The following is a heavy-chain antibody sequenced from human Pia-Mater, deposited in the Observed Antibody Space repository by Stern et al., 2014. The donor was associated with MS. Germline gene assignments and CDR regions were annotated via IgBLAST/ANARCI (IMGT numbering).Heavy chain of an antibody. D-gene: IGHD6-19*01. V-gene: IGHV3-74*02. CDR1: GFTFSSYW. Sequence: VQLVQSGGGLVQPGGSLRLSCAASGFTFSSYWMHWVRHAQGPGLAWVSRINTDGSSTSYADSVKGRFTISRDNAKNTLYLQMNSLRAEDTAVYYCASGYSSGWVFDYWGQGTLVTVSS. CDR2: INTDGSST. J-gene: IGHJ4*02. CDR3: ASGYSSGWVFDY.